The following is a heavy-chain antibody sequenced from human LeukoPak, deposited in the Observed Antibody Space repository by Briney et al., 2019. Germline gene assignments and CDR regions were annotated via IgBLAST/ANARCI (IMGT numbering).Heavy chain of an antibody. J-gene: IGHJ4*02. Sequence: ASVKVSCKASGFTFNKYGFTWVRQAPGQGLEWMGWISAYNGDTKYVEKFQGWVTMTTDTSTSTAYMELRRLTSDDTAVYYCGRDFSNTSGFKVVVDYWGQGTLVNVSS. CDR2: ISAYNGDT. CDR3: GRDFSNTSGFKVVVDY. V-gene: IGHV1-18*01. D-gene: IGHD3-22*01. CDR1: GFTFNKYG.